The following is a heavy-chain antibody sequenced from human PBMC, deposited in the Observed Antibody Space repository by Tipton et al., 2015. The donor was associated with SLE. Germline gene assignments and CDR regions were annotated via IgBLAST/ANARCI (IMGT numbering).Heavy chain of an antibody. Sequence: QSGPEVKKPGASVKVSCKASGYTFTSYGISWVRQAPGQGLEWMGWTSAYNGNTNYAQKLQGRVTMTTDTSTSTAYMELRSLRSDDTAVYYCARADSSSWNWYFDLWGRGTLVTVSS. CDR1: GYTFTSYG. D-gene: IGHD6-13*01. V-gene: IGHV1-18*01. CDR3: ARADSSSWNWYFDL. J-gene: IGHJ2*01. CDR2: TSAYNGNT.